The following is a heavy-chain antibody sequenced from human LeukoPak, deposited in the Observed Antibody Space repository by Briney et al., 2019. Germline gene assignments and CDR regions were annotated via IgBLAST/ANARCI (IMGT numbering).Heavy chain of an antibody. Sequence: SETLSLTCTVSGGSISNYYWSWIRQPPGKGLQWIGYIYSTGTTNYNPSLRSRVTISVDTSKKQFSLKLSSVTAADTAVYYCARGGYDFDAFDIWGQGTMVTVSS. V-gene: IGHV4-59*12. CDR1: GGSISNYY. J-gene: IGHJ3*02. D-gene: IGHD5-12*01. CDR2: IYSTGTT. CDR3: ARGGYDFDAFDI.